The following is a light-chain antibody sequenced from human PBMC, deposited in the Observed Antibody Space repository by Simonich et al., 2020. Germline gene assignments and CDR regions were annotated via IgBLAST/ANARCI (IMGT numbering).Light chain of an antibody. Sequence: DIVMTQSPDSLAVSLGERATINCKSSQSVLYSSNNKNYLAWYQQKPGKPPKLLIYWASTREAGVPDRFSGSGSGTDVTLTISSLQAEDVAVYYCQQYYSTPPWTFGQGTKVEIK. CDR3: QQYYSTPPWT. CDR1: QSVLYSSNNKNY. V-gene: IGKV4-1*01. CDR2: WAS. J-gene: IGKJ1*01.